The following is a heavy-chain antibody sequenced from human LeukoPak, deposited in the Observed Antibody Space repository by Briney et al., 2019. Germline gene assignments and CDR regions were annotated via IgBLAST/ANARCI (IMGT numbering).Heavy chain of an antibody. Sequence: ASVKVSCKASGYTFTGYYMHWVRQAPGQGREWMGWINPNSGGTNYAQKFQGRVTMTRDTSISTAYMELSRLRSDDTAVYYCARSPPSVAAFDIWGQGTMVTVSS. J-gene: IGHJ3*02. V-gene: IGHV1-2*02. CDR3: ARSPPSVAAFDI. CDR1: GYTFTGYY. D-gene: IGHD6-19*01. CDR2: INPNSGGT.